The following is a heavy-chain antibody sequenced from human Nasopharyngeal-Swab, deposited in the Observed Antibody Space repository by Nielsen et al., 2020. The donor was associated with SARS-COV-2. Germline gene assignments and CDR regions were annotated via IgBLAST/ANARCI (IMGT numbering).Heavy chain of an antibody. V-gene: IGHV5-10-1*01. CDR2: VDPSDSYT. CDR3: ARQYQNYFGSGDYHGAFDI. J-gene: IGHJ3*02. CDR1: GYSFSNYW. Sequence: KISCEGSGYSFSNYWISWVRQVPGKGLEWMGKVDPSDSYTDYSPSLRGHVTISVDRSISTAYLQWSSLKASDTAMYYCARQYQNYFGSGDYHGAFDIWGQGTMVTVSS. D-gene: IGHD3-10*01.